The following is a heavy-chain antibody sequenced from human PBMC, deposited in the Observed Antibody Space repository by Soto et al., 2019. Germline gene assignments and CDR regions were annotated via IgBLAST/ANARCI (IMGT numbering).Heavy chain of an antibody. Sequence: SLRLSCAASGFTFSSYGMHWVRQAPGKGLEWVAVISYDGSNKYYADSVKGRFTISRDNSKNTLYLQMNSLRAEDTAVYYCARLGYCSGGSCTEAYYYYAMDVWGQGTTVTVSS. CDR3: ARLGYCSGGSCTEAYYYYAMDV. V-gene: IGHV3-30*03. CDR2: ISYDGSNK. CDR1: GFTFSSYG. D-gene: IGHD2-15*01. J-gene: IGHJ6*02.